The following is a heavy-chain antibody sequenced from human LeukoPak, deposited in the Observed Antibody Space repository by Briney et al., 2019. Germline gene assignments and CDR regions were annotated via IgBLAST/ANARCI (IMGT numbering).Heavy chain of an antibody. D-gene: IGHD3-22*01. CDR1: GYTFTGYY. Sequence: ASVKVSCKASGYTFTGYYMHWVRQAPGQGLEWMGWINPNGGGTNYAQKFQGRVTMTRDTSISTAYMELSRLRSDDTAVYYCARDYYDSSGYYRFDPWGQGTLVTVSS. CDR2: INPNGGGT. CDR3: ARDYYDSSGYYRFDP. J-gene: IGHJ5*02. V-gene: IGHV1-2*02.